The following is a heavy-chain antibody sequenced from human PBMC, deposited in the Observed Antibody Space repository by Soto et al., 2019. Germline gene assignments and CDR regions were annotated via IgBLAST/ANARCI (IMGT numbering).Heavy chain of an antibody. CDR1: GGSFSGYY. V-gene: IGHV4-34*01. J-gene: IGHJ4*02. CDR3: ARGRVRVFTMVRGVFDY. CDR2: INHSGST. Sequence: SETLSLTCAVYGGSFSGYYWSWIRQPPGKGLEWIGEINHSGSTNYNPSLKSRVTISVDTSKNQFSLKLSSVTAADTAVYYCARGRVRVFTMVRGVFDYWGQGTLVTVSS. D-gene: IGHD3-10*01.